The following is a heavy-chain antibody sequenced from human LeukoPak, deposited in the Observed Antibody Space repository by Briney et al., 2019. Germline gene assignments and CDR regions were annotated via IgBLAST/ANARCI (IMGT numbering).Heavy chain of an antibody. J-gene: IGHJ4*02. D-gene: IGHD3-10*01. V-gene: IGHV1-18*04. CDR1: GYTFTGYY. CDR3: ARFSSVWFALPDY. CDR2: ISAYNGNT. Sequence: ASVKVSCKASGYTFTGYYMHWVRQAPGQGLEWMGWISAYNGNTNYAQKLQGRVTMTTDTSTSTAYMELRSPRSDDTAVYYCARFSSVWFALPDYWGQGTLVTVSS.